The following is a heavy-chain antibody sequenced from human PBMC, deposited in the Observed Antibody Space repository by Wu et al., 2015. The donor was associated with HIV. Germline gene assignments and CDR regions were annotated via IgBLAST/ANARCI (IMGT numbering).Heavy chain of an antibody. CDR3: ARGDSSGWYSFDS. Sequence: QVQLQQWGAGLLKPSETLSLTCGVNGGSFSGYYRIWIRQPPGKGLEWIGDIDHSESATYNPSLKSRVTISGDTSKKQFFLNLKSVTAADTAVYFCARGDSSGWYSFDSWGQGTLVIVPS. CDR1: GGSFSGYY. CDR2: IDHSESA. V-gene: IGHV4-34*02. J-gene: IGHJ4*02. D-gene: IGHD6-19*01.